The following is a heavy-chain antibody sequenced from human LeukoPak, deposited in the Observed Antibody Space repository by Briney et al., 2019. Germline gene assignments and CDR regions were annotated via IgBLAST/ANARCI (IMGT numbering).Heavy chain of an antibody. J-gene: IGHJ4*02. CDR1: GFTFNNYA. CDR2: ISGSGGST. V-gene: IGHV3-23*01. CDR3: AKTRLGDYYFDY. Sequence: GGSLRLSCAASGFTFNNYAINWVRQAPGKGLEWVSAISGSGGSTYYADSVKGRFTISRDNSKNTLLLQMNSLRAEDSAVYYCAKTRLGDYYFDYWGQGTLVTVSS. D-gene: IGHD4-17*01.